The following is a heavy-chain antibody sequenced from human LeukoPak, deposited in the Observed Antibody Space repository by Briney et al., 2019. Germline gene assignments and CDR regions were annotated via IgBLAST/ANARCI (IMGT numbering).Heavy chain of an antibody. V-gene: IGHV3-13*01. Sequence: GGSLRLSCAASGFTFIDYDMHWVRQVIGKGLEWVSAIGIRGDTHYSGSVKGRFTISRENAESSLYLQMNSLRAEDTAVYYCARGGIKVSGIDEFDYWGQGTLVTV. CDR1: GFTFIDYD. D-gene: IGHD6-19*01. CDR2: IGIRGDT. J-gene: IGHJ4*02. CDR3: ARGGIKVSGIDEFDY.